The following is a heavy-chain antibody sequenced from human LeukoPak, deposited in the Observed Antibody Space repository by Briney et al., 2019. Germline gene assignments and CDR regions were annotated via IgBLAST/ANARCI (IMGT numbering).Heavy chain of an antibody. Sequence: ASVKVSCKASGYTFTSYGISWVRQAPGQGLEWMGWISAYNGNTNYAQKLQGRVTMTTDTSTSTAYMELSRLRSDDTAVYYCAREYCSGGSCYSKGGNWFDPWGQGTLVTVSS. CDR1: GYTFTSYG. V-gene: IGHV1-18*01. CDR3: AREYCSGGSCYSKGGNWFDP. J-gene: IGHJ5*02. CDR2: ISAYNGNT. D-gene: IGHD2-15*01.